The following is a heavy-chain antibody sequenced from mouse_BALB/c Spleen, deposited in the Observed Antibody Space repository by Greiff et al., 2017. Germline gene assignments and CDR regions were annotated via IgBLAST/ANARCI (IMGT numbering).Heavy chain of an antibody. V-gene: IGHV5-6-4*01. Sequence: EVMLVESGGGLVKPGGSLKLSCAASGFTFSSYTMSWVRQTPEKRLEWVATISSGGSYTYYPDSVKGRFTISRDNAKNTLYLQMSSLKSEDTAMYYCTRRNYDAMDYWGQGTSVTVSS. CDR2: ISSGGSYT. CDR1: GFTFSSYT. CDR3: TRRNYDAMDY. D-gene: IGHD2-1*01. J-gene: IGHJ4*01.